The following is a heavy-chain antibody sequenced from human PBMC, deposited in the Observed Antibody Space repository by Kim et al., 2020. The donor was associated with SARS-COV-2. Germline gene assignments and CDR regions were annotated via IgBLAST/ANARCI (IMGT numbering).Heavy chain of an antibody. CDR3: TTVYPLDNDGAFDI. Sequence: GGSLRLSCAASGFTFSNAWMSWVRQAPGKGLEWVGRIKSKTDGGTTDYAAPVKGRFTISRDDSKNTLYLQMNSLKTEDTAVYYCTTVYPLDNDGAFDIWGQGTMVTVSS. D-gene: IGHD1-1*01. J-gene: IGHJ3*02. V-gene: IGHV3-15*01. CDR1: GFTFSNAW. CDR2: IKSKTDGGTT.